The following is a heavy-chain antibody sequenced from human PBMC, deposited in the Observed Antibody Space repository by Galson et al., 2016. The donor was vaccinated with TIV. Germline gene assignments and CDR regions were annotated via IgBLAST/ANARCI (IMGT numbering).Heavy chain of an antibody. CDR3: ATSTVPNLGDS. CDR2: IYHSGDT. Sequence: SLRLSCAPSGFVVSNNYMSWVRQAPGKGLEWVSIIYHSGDTYYTEPMKGRFTISRHNSKNTLYLQMSNLRVEDTTVYFCATSTVPNLGDSWGQGVLVTVSS. D-gene: IGHD4-17*01. V-gene: IGHV3-53*04. J-gene: IGHJ4*02. CDR1: GFVVSNNY.